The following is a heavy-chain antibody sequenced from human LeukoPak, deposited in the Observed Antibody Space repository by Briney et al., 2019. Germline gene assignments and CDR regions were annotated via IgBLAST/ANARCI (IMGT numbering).Heavy chain of an antibody. CDR3: AREGYYDSSGYYPFDY. J-gene: IGHJ4*02. V-gene: IGHV1-69*13. Sequence: ASVKVSCKASGGTFSSYAISWVRQAPGQGLEWMRGIIPIFGTANYAQKFQGRVTITADESTSTAYMELSSLRSEDTAVYYCAREGYYDSSGYYPFDYWGQGTLVTVSS. CDR2: IIPIFGTA. CDR1: GGTFSSYA. D-gene: IGHD3-22*01.